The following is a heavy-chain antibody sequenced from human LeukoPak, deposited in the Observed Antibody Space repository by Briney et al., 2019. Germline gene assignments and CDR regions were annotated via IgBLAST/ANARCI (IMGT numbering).Heavy chain of an antibody. D-gene: IGHD3-3*01. V-gene: IGHV3-21*03. J-gene: IGHJ3*02. CDR1: GFTFSSYS. Sequence: GGSLRLSCAASGFTFSSYSMNWVRQAPGKGLEWVSSISSSSSYIYYADSVKGRFTISRDNAKNSLYLKMNSLRAEDTAVYYCARNWVYYDFWSAPDDAFDIWGQGTMVTVSS. CDR2: ISSSSSYI. CDR3: ARNWVYYDFWSAPDDAFDI.